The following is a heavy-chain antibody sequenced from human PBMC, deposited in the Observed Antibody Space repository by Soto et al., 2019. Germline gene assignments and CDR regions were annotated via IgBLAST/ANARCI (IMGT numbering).Heavy chain of an antibody. D-gene: IGHD2-21*02. CDR1: GFTFSSYA. CDR2: ISGSGGST. V-gene: IGHV3-23*01. CDR3: AKDELGDTVVTPSWFDP. J-gene: IGHJ5*02. Sequence: EVQLLESGGGLVQPGGSLRLSCAASGFTFSSYAMSWVRQAPGKGLEWVSAISGSGGSTYYADSVKGRFTISRDNSKNTLYLQMNSLRAEDTAVYYCAKDELGDTVVTPSWFDPWGQGTLVTVSS.